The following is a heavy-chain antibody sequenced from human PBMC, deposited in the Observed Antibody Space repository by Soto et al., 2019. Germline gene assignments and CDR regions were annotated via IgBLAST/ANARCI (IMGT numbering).Heavy chain of an antibody. CDR3: AKGRVATTGMDV. D-gene: IGHD5-12*01. J-gene: IGHJ6*02. CDR2: ISYDGSNK. Sequence: QVQLVESGGGVVQPGRSLRLSCAASGFTFSSYGMHWVRQAPGKGLEWVAVISYDGSNKYYADSVKGRFTISRDNSKNTLYLQMNSLRAEDTAVYYCAKGRVATTGMDVWGQGTTVTVSS. CDR1: GFTFSSYG. V-gene: IGHV3-30*18.